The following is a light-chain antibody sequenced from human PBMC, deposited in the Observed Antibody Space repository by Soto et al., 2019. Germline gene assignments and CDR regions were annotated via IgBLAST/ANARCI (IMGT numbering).Light chain of an antibody. Sequence: EIVLTQSPGTLSLSPGERATLSCRASQSVSSSYLAWYQQKPGQAPRLLIYGASSRATGIPDRFSGSGSGTDFTLTISRLEPEDVAVYYCQQDGRSPLFGQGTKLEIK. CDR1: QSVSSSY. V-gene: IGKV3-20*01. CDR2: GAS. J-gene: IGKJ2*01. CDR3: QQDGRSPL.